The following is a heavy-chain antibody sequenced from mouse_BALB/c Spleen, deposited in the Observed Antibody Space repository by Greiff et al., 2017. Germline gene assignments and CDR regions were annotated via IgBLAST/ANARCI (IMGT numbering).Heavy chain of an antibody. J-gene: IGHJ4*01. D-gene: IGHD1-1*01. CDR1: GFSLTSYD. CDR2: IWTGGGT. CDR3: VRDTYYYGSSYAMDY. Sequence: QVQLQQSGPGLVAPSQSLSITCTVSGFSLTSYDISWIRQPPGKGLEWLGVIWTGGGTNYNSAFMSRLSISKDNSKSQVFLKMNSLQTDDTAIYYCVRDTYYYGSSYAMDYWGQGTSVTVSS. V-gene: IGHV2-9-2*01.